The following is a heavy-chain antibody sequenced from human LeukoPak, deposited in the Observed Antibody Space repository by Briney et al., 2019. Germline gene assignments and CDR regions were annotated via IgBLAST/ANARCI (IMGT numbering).Heavy chain of an antibody. CDR3: ASNWSDFDY. V-gene: IGHV4-38-2*02. CDR1: GYSIRSGHY. J-gene: IGHJ4*02. CDR2: IYLGDTT. Sequence: SETLSLTCTVSGYSIRSGHYWGWIRQPPGQGLEWIASIYLGDTTYYKPSLKSRLTISVDTSKNQLSLKLTSVTAADTAVYYCASNWSDFDYWGRGTLVTVSS. D-gene: IGHD1-1*01.